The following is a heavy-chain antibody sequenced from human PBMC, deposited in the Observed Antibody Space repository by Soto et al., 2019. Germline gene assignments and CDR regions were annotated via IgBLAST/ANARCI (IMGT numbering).Heavy chain of an antibody. CDR3: ARVPYCSSTSCPEDYYYGMDV. CDR2: IIPIFGTA. CDR1: GGTFSSYA. V-gene: IGHV1-69*01. J-gene: IGHJ6*02. Sequence: QVQLVQSGAEVKKPGSSVKVSCKASGGTFSSYAISCVRQAPGQGLEWMGGIIPIFGTANYAQKCQGRVTINADESTSTAYMELSSLRSEDTAVYYCARVPYCSSTSCPEDYYYGMDVWGQGTTVTVSS. D-gene: IGHD2-2*01.